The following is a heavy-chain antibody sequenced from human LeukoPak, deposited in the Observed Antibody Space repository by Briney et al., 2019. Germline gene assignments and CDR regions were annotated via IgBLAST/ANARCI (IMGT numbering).Heavy chain of an antibody. CDR1: GFTLSSYA. CDR2: ISVSGNT. V-gene: IGHV3-23*01. Sequence: GGSPRLSCAASGFTLSSYAMSWVRQAPGKGLEWVSAISVSGNTYHADSVKGRFTISRDSSKNTLYLQMNRLRAEDAAVYYCAKAPVTTCSGAYCYPFDYWGQGTLVTVSS. D-gene: IGHD2-21*01. J-gene: IGHJ4*02. CDR3: AKAPVTTCSGAYCYPFDY.